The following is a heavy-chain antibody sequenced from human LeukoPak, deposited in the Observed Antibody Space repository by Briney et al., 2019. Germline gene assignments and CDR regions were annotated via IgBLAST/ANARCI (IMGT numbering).Heavy chain of an antibody. Sequence: SETLSLTCTVSGGSISSSSYYWGWIRQPPGKGLEWIGSIYYSGSTYYNPSLKSRVTISVDTSKNQFSLKLSSVTAADRAVDYCARDALPYYYDSSGDYWGQGTLVTVSS. CDR3: ARDALPYYYDSSGDY. CDR1: GGSISSSSYY. V-gene: IGHV4-39*07. D-gene: IGHD3-22*01. CDR2: IYYSGST. J-gene: IGHJ4*02.